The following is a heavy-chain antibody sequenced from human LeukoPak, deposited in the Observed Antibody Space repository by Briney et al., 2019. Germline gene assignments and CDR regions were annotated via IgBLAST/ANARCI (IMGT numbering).Heavy chain of an antibody. CDR2: ISGSGGST. CDR3: AKARDCGDSDLDY. CDR1: GLTFSSYA. J-gene: IGHJ4*02. Sequence: GGSLRLSCAASGLTFSSYAMGWVRQAPGKGLEWVSAISGSGGSTYYADSVKGRFTISRDNSKNTLFLQMNGLRAEDTAVYYCAKARDCGDSDLDYWGQGTLVTVSS. V-gene: IGHV3-23*01. D-gene: IGHD4-17*01.